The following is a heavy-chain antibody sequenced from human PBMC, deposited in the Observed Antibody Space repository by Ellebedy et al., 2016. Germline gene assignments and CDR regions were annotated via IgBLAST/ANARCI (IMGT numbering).Heavy chain of an antibody. CDR2: IYPGDSDT. CDR1: GYSFTSYW. Sequence: KVSCXGSGYSFTSYWIGWVRQMPGKGLEWMGIIYPGDSDTRYSPSFQGQVTISADKSISTAYLQWSSLKASDTAMYYCARAAVAGTEVFRVYYYGMDVWGQGTTVTVSS. V-gene: IGHV5-51*01. CDR3: ARAAVAGTEVFRVYYYGMDV. J-gene: IGHJ6*02. D-gene: IGHD6-19*01.